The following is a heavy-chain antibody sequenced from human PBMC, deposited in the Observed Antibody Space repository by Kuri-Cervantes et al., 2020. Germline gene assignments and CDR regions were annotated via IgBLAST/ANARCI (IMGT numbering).Heavy chain of an antibody. CDR2: FDPEDGET. V-gene: IGHV1-24*01. J-gene: IGHJ6*03. Sequence: ASVKVSCKVSGYTLTELSMHWVRQAPGKGLEWMGGFDPEDGETIYAQKFQGRVTMTEDISTDTAYMELSSLRSEDTAVYYCATRVTGDYYYYYMDVWGKGTTVTVSS. D-gene: IGHD2-21*02. CDR1: GYTLTELS. CDR3: ATRVTGDYYYYYMDV.